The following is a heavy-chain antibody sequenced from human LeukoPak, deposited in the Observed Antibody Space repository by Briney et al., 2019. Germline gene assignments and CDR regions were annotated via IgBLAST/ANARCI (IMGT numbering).Heavy chain of an antibody. J-gene: IGHJ4*02. CDR2: INAGNGNT. CDR3: ARDMSSGWSFDY. Sequence: ASVKVSCKASGYTFTSYAMHWVRQAPGQRLEWMGWINAGNGNTKYSQKFQGRVTFTRDTSASTAYMELSSLRSEDTAVYYCARDMSSGWSFDYWGQGTLVTVSS. V-gene: IGHV1-3*01. CDR1: GYTFTSYA. D-gene: IGHD6-19*01.